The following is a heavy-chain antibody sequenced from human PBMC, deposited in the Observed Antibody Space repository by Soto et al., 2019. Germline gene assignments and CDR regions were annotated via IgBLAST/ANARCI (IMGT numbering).Heavy chain of an antibody. Sequence: SSVKVSLKSSGGTFRRYAISWVRQPPGQGLEWMGGIIPIFCTENYAQKFQGRVTITADECTSTAHMVLSSLRYEDTSVYYCARDGARDRRPNCYCYCGMDVWGQGNTVTVSS. D-gene: IGHD3-10*01. CDR3: ARDGARDRRPNCYCYCGMDV. CDR1: GGTFRRYA. CDR2: IIPIFCTE. V-gene: IGHV1-69*13. J-gene: IGHJ6*02.